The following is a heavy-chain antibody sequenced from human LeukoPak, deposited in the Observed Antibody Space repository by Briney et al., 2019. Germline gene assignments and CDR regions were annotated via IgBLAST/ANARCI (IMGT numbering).Heavy chain of an antibody. CDR3: AKDPNRYDSSIYYCAY. J-gene: IGHJ4*02. CDR1: GFTFSSYG. V-gene: IGHV3-30*02. Sequence: PGGSLRLSCAASGFTFSSYGMYWVRQAPGKGLEWVAFIRYDGSNKYYADSVKGRFTVSRDNSKNTLYLHMNRLRAEDTAVYYCAKDPNRYDSSIYYCAYWGQGTLVTVSS. CDR2: IRYDGSNK. D-gene: IGHD3-22*01.